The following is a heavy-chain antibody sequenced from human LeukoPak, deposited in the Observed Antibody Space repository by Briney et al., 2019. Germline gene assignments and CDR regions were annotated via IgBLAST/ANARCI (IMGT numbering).Heavy chain of an antibody. CDR3: ARDSLLPSAMGYYYMDV. CDR2: IYTSGST. J-gene: IGHJ6*03. D-gene: IGHD2-2*01. V-gene: IGHV4-61*02. CDR1: GGSISSGSYY. Sequence: SETLSLTCTVSGGSISSGSYYWSWIRQPAGKGLEWIGRIYTSGSTNHNPSLKSRVTISVVTSKNQFSLKLSSVTAADTALYYCARDSLLPSAMGYYYMDVWGKGTTVTVSS.